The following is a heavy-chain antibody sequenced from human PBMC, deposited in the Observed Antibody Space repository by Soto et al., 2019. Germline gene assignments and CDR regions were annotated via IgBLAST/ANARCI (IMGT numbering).Heavy chain of an antibody. Sequence: SETLSLTCTVSGGSISSGGYYWSWIRQHPGKGLEWIGYIYYSGSTYYNPSLKSRVTISVDTSKNQFSLKLSSVTAADTAVYYCASGGGSGSYYNPHYFDYWGQGTLVTVSS. CDR2: IYYSGST. CDR3: ASGGGSGSYYNPHYFDY. V-gene: IGHV4-31*03. D-gene: IGHD3-10*01. CDR1: GGSISSGGYY. J-gene: IGHJ4*02.